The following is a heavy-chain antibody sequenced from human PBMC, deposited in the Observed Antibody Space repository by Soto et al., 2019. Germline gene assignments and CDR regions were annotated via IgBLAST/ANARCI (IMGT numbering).Heavy chain of an antibody. CDR3: AREGSSSWHTYYYYYGMDV. CDR1: GYTFTSYA. D-gene: IGHD6-13*01. Sequence: ASVKVSCKASGYTFTSYAMHWVRQAPGQRLEWMGWINAGNGNTKYSQKFQGRVTITRDTSASTAYMELSSLRSEDTAVYYCAREGSSSWHTYYYYYGMDVWGQGTTVTVSS. CDR2: INAGNGNT. J-gene: IGHJ6*02. V-gene: IGHV1-3*01.